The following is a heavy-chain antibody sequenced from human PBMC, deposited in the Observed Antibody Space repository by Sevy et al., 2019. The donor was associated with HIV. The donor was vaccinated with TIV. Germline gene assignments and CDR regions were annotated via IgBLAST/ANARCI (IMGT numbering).Heavy chain of an antibody. D-gene: IGHD1-7*01. V-gene: IGHV1-24*01. CDR1: GYSLSKLS. J-gene: IGHJ5*02. CDR3: ARVLGAVNWNSIGWFDP. Sequence: ASVKVSCKVFGYSLSKLSMHWVRQAPGKGLEWMGSLDPGNGEITYAQTLQGRVTMTEDTSTDTVYMELSSLRSEDTAVYYCARVLGAVNWNSIGWFDPWGQGTLVTVSS. CDR2: LDPGNGEI.